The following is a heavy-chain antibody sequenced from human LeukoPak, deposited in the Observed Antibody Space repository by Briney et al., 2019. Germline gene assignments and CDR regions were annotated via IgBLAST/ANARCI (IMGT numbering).Heavy chain of an antibody. V-gene: IGHV4-38-2*02. J-gene: IGHJ4*02. Sequence: ETLSLTCTVSDFSVSSGYYWGWIRQTPGKGLEWIGSIFHSGTTYYDPSLKSRATIFVDTSKNQFSLKLSSVTAADTAVYHCVREPGQSAREYYFDSWGQGTLVIVSS. D-gene: IGHD2-15*01. CDR1: DFSVSSGYY. CDR2: IFHSGTT. CDR3: VREPGQSAREYYFDS.